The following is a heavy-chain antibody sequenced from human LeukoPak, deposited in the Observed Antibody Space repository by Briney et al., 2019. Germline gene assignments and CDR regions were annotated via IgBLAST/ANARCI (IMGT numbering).Heavy chain of an antibody. Sequence: GGSLRLSCAASGFTFSSYAMSWVRQAPGKGLEWVSAISGSGGSTYYADSVKGRFPISRDNSKNTLYLQMNSLRAEDTAVYSRAKVPQQWLAPFDYWGQGGMVTVPS. J-gene: IGHJ4*02. D-gene: IGHD6-19*01. CDR3: AKVPQQWLAPFDY. CDR2: ISGSGGST. V-gene: IGHV3-23*01. CDR1: GFTFSSYA.